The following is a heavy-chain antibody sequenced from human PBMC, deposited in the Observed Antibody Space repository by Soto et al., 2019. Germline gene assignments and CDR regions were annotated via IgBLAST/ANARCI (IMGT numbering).Heavy chain of an antibody. CDR1: GFTFSSSW. CDR2: IKQDGSEK. V-gene: IGHV3-7*05. Sequence: GGSLRLSCAASGFTFSSSWMTWARQAPGKGLEWVANIKQDGSEKYYVDSVKGRFTISRDNAKNSLYLQMNSLRAEDTAVYYCASVVGGYSSSDAFDFCGQRPMVPGSS. J-gene: IGHJ3*01. CDR3: ASVVGGYSSSDAFDF. D-gene: IGHD5-18*01.